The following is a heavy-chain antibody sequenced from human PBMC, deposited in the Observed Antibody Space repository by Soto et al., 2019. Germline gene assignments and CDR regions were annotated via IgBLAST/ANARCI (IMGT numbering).Heavy chain of an antibody. D-gene: IGHD5-12*01. V-gene: IGHV3-23*01. CDR3: AEDAVYNDGLWLVSD. CDR1: GFSFSYA. J-gene: IGHJ4*02. Sequence: DVQLLESGGGLVQPGGSLRLSCVVSGFSFSYAIIWVRQAPGKGQEWVSGITGGGNTEYAASVKGRFTISRDNSKNTVYLQRNRLRAEDTAMYYCAEDAVYNDGLWLVSDWGQGTLVTVS. CDR2: ITGGGNT.